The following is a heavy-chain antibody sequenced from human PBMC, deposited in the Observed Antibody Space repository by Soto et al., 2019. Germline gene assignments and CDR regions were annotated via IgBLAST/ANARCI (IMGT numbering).Heavy chain of an antibody. Sequence: PSETLSLTCAVYGGSFSCYYWSWIRQPPGKGLEWIGEINHSGSTNYNPSLKSRVTISVDTSKSQFSLKLRSVTAADTAVYYCARKMANPEYWGQETLVTISS. CDR2: INHSGST. CDR1: GGSFSCYY. CDR3: ARKMANPEY. V-gene: IGHV4-34*01. D-gene: IGHD5-12*01. J-gene: IGHJ4*02.